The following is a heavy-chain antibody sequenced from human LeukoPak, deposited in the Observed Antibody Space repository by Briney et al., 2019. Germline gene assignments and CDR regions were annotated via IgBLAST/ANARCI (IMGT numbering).Heavy chain of an antibody. J-gene: IGHJ6*02. CDR3: AREKLLWFGELYYGMDV. Sequence: ASEKVSCKASGYTFTSYYMHWVRQAPGQGLEWMGIINPSGGSTSYAQKFQGRVTMTRDTSTSTVYMELSSLRSEDTAVYYCAREKLLWFGELYYGMDVWGQGTTVTVSS. CDR1: GYTFTSYY. D-gene: IGHD3-10*01. CDR2: INPSGGST. V-gene: IGHV1-46*01.